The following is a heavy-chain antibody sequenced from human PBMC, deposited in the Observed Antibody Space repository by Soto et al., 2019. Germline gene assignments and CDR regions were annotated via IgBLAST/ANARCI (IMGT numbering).Heavy chain of an antibody. J-gene: IGHJ4*02. V-gene: IGHV3-21*01. CDR2: ISSGSSNI. CDR3: ASATVVAGTFDF. D-gene: IGHD2-15*01. CDR1: GFAFRSYN. Sequence: EVQLVESGGGLVKPGGSLTLSCAGSGFAFRSYNMNWVRQAPGKGLEWVASISSGSSNIYYADSVKGRFTISRDNAKNSLYLQVDSLRAEGSVVYYCASATVVAGTFDFWGQATLLTVSS.